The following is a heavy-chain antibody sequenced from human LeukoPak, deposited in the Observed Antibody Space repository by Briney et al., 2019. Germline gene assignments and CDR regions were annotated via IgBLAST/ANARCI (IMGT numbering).Heavy chain of an antibody. Sequence: GGSLRLSCAASGFTFSSYGMHWVRQAPGKGLEWVAVISYDGSNKYYADSVKGRFTTSRDNSKNTLYLQMNSLRAEDTAVYYCALLPEGSRDYDYWGQGTLVTVSS. CDR3: ALLPEGSRDYDY. CDR2: ISYDGSNK. CDR1: GFTFSSYG. D-gene: IGHD3-22*01. J-gene: IGHJ4*02. V-gene: IGHV3-30*03.